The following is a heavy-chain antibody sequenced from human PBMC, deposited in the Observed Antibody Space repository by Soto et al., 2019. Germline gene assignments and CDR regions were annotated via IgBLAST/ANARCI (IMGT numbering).Heavy chain of an antibody. CDR2: YRSRADNDAT. CDR3: VRWGRGLINY. CDR1: GITFSAHD. J-gene: IGHJ4*02. Sequence: EVQLVESGGGLVQPGGSLRLSCATSGITFSAHDMDWVRQAPGKGLEWLGRYRSRADNDATDYAASVKGRFTFLRDDSKSALSLQMKSLKTGDTAGYYWVRWGRGLINYGGQGTLVTVSS. V-gene: IGHV3-72*01. D-gene: IGHD3-10*01.